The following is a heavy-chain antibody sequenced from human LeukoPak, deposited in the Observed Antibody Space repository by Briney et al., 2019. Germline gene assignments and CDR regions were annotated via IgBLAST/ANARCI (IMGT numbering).Heavy chain of an antibody. CDR3: ARAPPSIVGATRHEY. J-gene: IGHJ4*02. CDR2: ITSRSYI. Sequence: GESLRLACAASGFTISNYIMSWVRQAPGKGLEWVSSITSRSYIYYEDALKGEFTISRDNPENSLYLQMNSLRVEHTAVYYCARAPPSIVGATRHEYRGQGTLVTVS. V-gene: IGHV3-21*01. CDR1: GFTISNYI. D-gene: IGHD1-26*01.